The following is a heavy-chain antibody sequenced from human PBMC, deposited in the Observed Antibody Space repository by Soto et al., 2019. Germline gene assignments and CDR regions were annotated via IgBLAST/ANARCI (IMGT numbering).Heavy chain of an antibody. J-gene: IGHJ4*02. V-gene: IGHV2-5*02. Sequence: QITLKESGPTVVKPTQTLTLTCSLSGFSLNTGGVGVGWIRQPPGKALEWLAVIYWDDDKSWNPSLRARLTINRDASDDQVVFTVTNMDPVDTGTYYCARIRGGFGGDWTTPYFDYGGQGTLVTVSS. D-gene: IGHD2-21*02. CDR1: GFSLNTGGVG. CDR3: ARIRGGFGGDWTTPYFDY. CDR2: IYWDDDK.